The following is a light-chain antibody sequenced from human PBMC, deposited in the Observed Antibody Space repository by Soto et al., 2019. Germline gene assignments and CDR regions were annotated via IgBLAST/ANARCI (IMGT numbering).Light chain of an antibody. V-gene: IGLV2-8*01. CDR3: SSYAGSNNLVI. J-gene: IGLJ2*01. Sequence: QSVLTQPPSASGSPGQSVTISCTGTSSDVGDYNYVSWYQQHPGKAPKLMIYEVNKRPSGVPDHFSGSKSGNTASLTVSGLQAEDEADYYCSSYAGSNNLVIFGGGTKLTVL. CDR1: SSDVGDYNY. CDR2: EVN.